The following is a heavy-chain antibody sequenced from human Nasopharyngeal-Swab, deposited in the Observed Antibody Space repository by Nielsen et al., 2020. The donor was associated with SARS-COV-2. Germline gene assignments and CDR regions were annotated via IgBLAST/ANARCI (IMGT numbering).Heavy chain of an antibody. V-gene: IGHV3-53*01. CDR1: GFIVSNNY. CDR2: IYSGGDT. D-gene: IGHD4-17*01. CDR3: ARGYTYDYGDYFDY. J-gene: IGHJ4*02. Sequence: GKSLKISCAASGFIVSNNYMSWVRQAPGKGLEWVSVIYSGGDTYYADSVKGRFTISRDNSKNTLYLQMNSLTADDTAVYYCARGYTYDYGDYFDYWGQGTLVTVSS.